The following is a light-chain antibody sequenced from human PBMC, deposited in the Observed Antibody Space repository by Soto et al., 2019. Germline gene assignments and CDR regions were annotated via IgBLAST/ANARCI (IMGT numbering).Light chain of an antibody. Sequence: AIQLTQSPSSLSASVGDSVTITCRATQDISNTLAWYQHKPGRGPTLLIFDASTLESGVPSRFTGSGSGTQFTLTISSLEPEDFATYICPQGKGYPLTFGQGTRVEV. CDR1: QDISNT. CDR2: DAS. J-gene: IGKJ5*01. CDR3: PQGKGYPLT. V-gene: IGKV1-13*02.